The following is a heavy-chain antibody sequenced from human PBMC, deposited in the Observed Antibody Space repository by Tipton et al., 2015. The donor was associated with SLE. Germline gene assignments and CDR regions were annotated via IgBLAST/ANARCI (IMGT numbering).Heavy chain of an antibody. CDR2: IYHSGST. CDR3: ARDFSGMDV. J-gene: IGHJ6*02. CDR1: GYSISSGYY. D-gene: IGHD3-3*01. V-gene: IGHV4-38-2*02. Sequence: TLSLTCTVSGYSISSGYYWGWIRQPPGKGLEWIGNIYHSGSTYYNPSLKSRVTISVDTSKNQFSLKLSSVTATDTAVYYCARDFSGMDVWGQGTTVTVSS.